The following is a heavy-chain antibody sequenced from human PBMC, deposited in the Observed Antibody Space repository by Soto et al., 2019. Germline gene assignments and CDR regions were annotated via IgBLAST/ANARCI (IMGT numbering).Heavy chain of an antibody. Sequence: GGFLRLSCAASGFTFSSYSMNWVRQAPGKGLEWVSSISSSSSYIYYADSVKGRFTISRDNAKNSLYLQMNSLRAEDTAVYYCAGPFYDTFDPWGQGTLVTVSS. CDR2: ISSSSSYI. V-gene: IGHV3-21*01. CDR3: AGPFYDTFDP. J-gene: IGHJ5*02. CDR1: GFTFSSYS. D-gene: IGHD3-22*01.